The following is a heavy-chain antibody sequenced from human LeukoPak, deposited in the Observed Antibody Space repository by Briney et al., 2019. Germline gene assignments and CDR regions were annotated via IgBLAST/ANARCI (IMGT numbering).Heavy chain of an antibody. CDR1: GFTFSSYA. J-gene: IGHJ4*02. V-gene: IGHV3-23*01. Sequence: GGSLRLSCAASGFTFSSYAMSWVRQTPGKGLEWVSAISGSGGSTYYADSVKGRFTISRDNSKNTLYLQMNSLRAEDTAVYYCAKLGRWQQLTLDYWGQGTLVTVSS. D-gene: IGHD6-13*01. CDR2: ISGSGGST. CDR3: AKLGRWQQLTLDY.